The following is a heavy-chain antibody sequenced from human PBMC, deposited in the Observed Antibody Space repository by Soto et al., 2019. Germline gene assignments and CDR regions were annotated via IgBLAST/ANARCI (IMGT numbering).Heavy chain of an antibody. CDR2: ISGSGGTT. J-gene: IGHJ4*02. Sequence: EVQLLESGGGLVQPGGSLRLSCAASGFTFSSYAMSWVRQAPGKGLEWVSAISGSGGTTYYADSVKGRFTISRDNSKNTLYLQMNSLRAEDTAVYHCASPPSGYNSYYFDNCGQGTLVTVSS. D-gene: IGHD5-12*01. CDR3: ASPPSGYNSYYFDN. V-gene: IGHV3-23*01. CDR1: GFTFSSYA.